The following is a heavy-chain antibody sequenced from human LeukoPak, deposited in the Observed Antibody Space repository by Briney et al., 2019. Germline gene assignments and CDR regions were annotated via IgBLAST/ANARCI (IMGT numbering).Heavy chain of an antibody. D-gene: IGHD3-10*01. CDR1: GYTFTSYA. J-gene: IGHJ3*01. CDR2: INAGNGNT. V-gene: IGHV1-3*01. CDR3: ARVPSPSMIRGVIN. Sequence: GASVKVSCKASGYTFTSYAMHWVRQAPGQRLEWMGWINAGNGNTKYSQKFQGRVTMTRDTSTSTVYMELSSLRSEDTAVYYCARVPSPSMIRGVINWGQGTMVTVSS.